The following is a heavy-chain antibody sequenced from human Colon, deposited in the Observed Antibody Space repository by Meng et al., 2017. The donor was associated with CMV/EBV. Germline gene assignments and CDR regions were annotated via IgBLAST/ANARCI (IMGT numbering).Heavy chain of an antibody. CDR2: IKEDGSEK. CDR1: GFTFSNYW. J-gene: IGHJ3*02. V-gene: IGHV3-7*01. Sequence: GGSLRLSCAASGFTFSNYWMTWLRQAPGRGLELVAHIKEDGSEKYFVGSVKGRFTISRDNAKNSLYLQMNSLRAEDTAVYYCARGPFIKAFDIWGQGTMVTVSS. CDR3: ARGPFIKAFDI.